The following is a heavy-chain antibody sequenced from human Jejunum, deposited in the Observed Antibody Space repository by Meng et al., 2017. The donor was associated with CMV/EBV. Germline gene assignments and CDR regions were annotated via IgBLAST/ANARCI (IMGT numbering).Heavy chain of an antibody. V-gene: IGHV3-30*02. CDR3: ARDIKWHIDY. CDR1: GFTFRDYG. Sequence: SCAASGFTFRDYGMHWVRQAPGKGLEWVTFIHYDASSIDYADSVKDRFTVSRDNSKNTLYLQMNSLRPEDTAVYFCARDIKWHIDYWGQGMLVTVSS. CDR2: IHYDASSI. D-gene: IGHD2-21*01. J-gene: IGHJ4*02.